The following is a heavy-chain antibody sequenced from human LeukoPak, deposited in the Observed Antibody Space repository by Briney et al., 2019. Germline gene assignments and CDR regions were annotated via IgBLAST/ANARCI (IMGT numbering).Heavy chain of an antibody. V-gene: IGHV1-18*01. CDR2: ISAYNGNT. CDR1: GYTFTSYG. D-gene: IGHD3-9*01. Sequence: GASVKVSCKASGYTFTSYGISWVRQAPGQGLEWMGWISAYNGNTNYAQKLQGRVTMTTDTSTSTAYMKLRSLRSDDTAVYYCASSERDILTGYYYYGMDVWGQGTTVTVSS. J-gene: IGHJ6*02. CDR3: ASSERDILTGYYYYGMDV.